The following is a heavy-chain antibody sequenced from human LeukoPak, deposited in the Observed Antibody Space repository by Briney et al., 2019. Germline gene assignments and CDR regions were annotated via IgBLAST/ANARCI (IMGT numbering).Heavy chain of an antibody. Sequence: PGGSLRLSCAASGFTFTSYGMHWVRQAPGKGLEWVALIRYDGSNKYYADSVKGRFTISRDNSKNTLFLQMNSLRAEDTAAYYCAKSIGNWNYAPFDPWGQGTLVTVSS. CDR2: IRYDGSNK. J-gene: IGHJ5*02. V-gene: IGHV3-30*02. CDR1: GFTFTSYG. D-gene: IGHD1-7*01. CDR3: AKSIGNWNYAPFDP.